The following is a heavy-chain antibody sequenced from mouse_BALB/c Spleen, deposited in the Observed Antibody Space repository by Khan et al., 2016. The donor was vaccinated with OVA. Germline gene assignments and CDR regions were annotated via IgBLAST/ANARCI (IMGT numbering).Heavy chain of an antibody. V-gene: IGHV5-15*02. D-gene: IGHD1-2*01. CDR2: ISDLAYTF. Sequence: EVELVASGGGLVQPGGSRKLSCAASGFTFSDYGMAWVRQAPGKGPEWVAFISDLAYTFYYADTVTGRFTLSRENAKNTLYLAMSSLRSGDTAMFCCARGGGTAPFAYWGQGTLVTVSA. CDR3: ARGGGTAPFAY. CDR1: GFTFSDYG. J-gene: IGHJ3*01.